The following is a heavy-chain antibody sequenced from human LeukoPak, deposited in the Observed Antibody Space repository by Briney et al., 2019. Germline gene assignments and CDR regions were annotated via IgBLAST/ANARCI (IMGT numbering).Heavy chain of an antibody. Sequence: PGGSLRLSCAASGXTFDDYAVHWVRQAPGKGLEWVSLISGDGGSTYYADSVKGRFTISRDNSKNSLYLQMNSLRTEDSALYYCAKPSGWLIDYWGQGTLVTVSS. CDR1: GXTFDDYA. V-gene: IGHV3-43*02. J-gene: IGHJ4*02. D-gene: IGHD6-19*01. CDR3: AKPSGWLIDY. CDR2: ISGDGGST.